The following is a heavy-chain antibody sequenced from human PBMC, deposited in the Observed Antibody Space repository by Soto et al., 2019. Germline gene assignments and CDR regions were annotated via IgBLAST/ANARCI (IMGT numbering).Heavy chain of an antibody. D-gene: IGHD3-16*01. V-gene: IGHV1-18*01. Sequence: QVQLVQSGNEVKKPGASVNVSCKASGYSFTRYGISWVRQAPGQGLEWMGWISGYNGKTKYAQKLQGRVSMTTDTSTSTAYMELRSLGSDDTAVYYCAREGDRPYYYYGMDVCGQGTTVTVSS. CDR2: ISGYNGKT. J-gene: IGHJ6*02. CDR3: AREGDRPYYYYGMDV. CDR1: GYSFTRYG.